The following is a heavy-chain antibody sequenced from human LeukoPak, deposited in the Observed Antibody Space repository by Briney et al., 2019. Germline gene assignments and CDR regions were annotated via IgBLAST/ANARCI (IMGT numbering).Heavy chain of an antibody. V-gene: IGHV3-23*01. Sequence: GGSLRLSCAASGFTFSSYAMSWVRQAPGKGLEWVSAISGGGGSTYYADSVKGRFTISRDNSKNTLYLQMNSLRAEDTAVYYCAKVDWWLPGYYFDYWGQGTLVTVSS. D-gene: IGHD5-12*01. CDR3: AKVDWWLPGYYFDY. J-gene: IGHJ4*02. CDR1: GFTFSSYA. CDR2: ISGGGGST.